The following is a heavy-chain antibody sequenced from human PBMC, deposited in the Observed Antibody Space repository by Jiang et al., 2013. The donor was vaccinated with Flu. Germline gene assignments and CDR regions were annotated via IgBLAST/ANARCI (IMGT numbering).Heavy chain of an antibody. CDR2: ISAYNGNT. D-gene: IGHD2-21*01. V-gene: IGHV1-18*01. Sequence: SWVRQAPGQGLEWMGWISAYNGNTNYAQKLQGGVTMTTDTSTSTAYMELRSLRSGDTAVYYCAKEAYSYPDYWGQGTLVTVSS. J-gene: IGHJ4*02. CDR3: AKEAYSYPDY.